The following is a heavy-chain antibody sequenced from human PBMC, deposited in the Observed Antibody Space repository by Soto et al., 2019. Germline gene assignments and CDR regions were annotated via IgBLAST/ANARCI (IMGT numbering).Heavy chain of an antibody. Sequence: QVQLQESGPGLVKPSETLSLTCTVSGGSISSYYWSWIRQPPGKGLEWIGYIYYSGSTNYNPSLKSRVTISVDTSKNQFSLKRSSVTAADTAVYYCASMTTVTNAFHIWGQGTMVTVSS. CDR2: IYYSGST. CDR1: GGSISSYY. V-gene: IGHV4-59*01. CDR3: ASMTTVTNAFHI. D-gene: IGHD4-17*01. J-gene: IGHJ3*02.